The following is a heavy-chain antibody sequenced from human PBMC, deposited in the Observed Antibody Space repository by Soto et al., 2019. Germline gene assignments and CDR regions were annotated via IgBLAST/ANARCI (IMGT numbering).Heavy chain of an antibody. CDR2: IYHSGCT. J-gene: IGHJ5*02. CDR1: GGSISRGGYY. Sequence: SETLSLTCTVSGGSISRGGYYWSLIRQHPGKGLEWIGYIYHSGCTYYNPSLKSRVTISVDRSKNQFSLKLSSVTAADTAVYYCARDGPDWFDPWGQGTLVTVSS. CDR3: ARDGPDWFDP. V-gene: IGHV4-30-4*08.